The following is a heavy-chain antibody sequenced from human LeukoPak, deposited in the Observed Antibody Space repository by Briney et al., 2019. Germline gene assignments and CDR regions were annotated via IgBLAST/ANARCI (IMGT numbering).Heavy chain of an antibody. V-gene: IGHV4-39*01. CDR2: IYFSGST. J-gene: IGHJ4*02. CDR3: ARLGYCSGGSCYSLPPDY. CDR1: GGSISSSSYY. D-gene: IGHD2-15*01. Sequence: PSETLSLTCTVSGGSISSSSYYWGWIRQPPGKGLEWIGSIYFSGSTYYNPSLKSRVTISVDTSTNQFSLKLSSVTAADTAVYYCARLGYCSGGSCYSLPPDYWGQGTLVTVSS.